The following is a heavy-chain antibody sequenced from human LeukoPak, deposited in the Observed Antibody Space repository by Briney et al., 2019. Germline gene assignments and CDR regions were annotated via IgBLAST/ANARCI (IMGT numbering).Heavy chain of an antibody. V-gene: IGHV4-34*01. CDR1: GGSFSGYY. CDR3: ARGILGSFYFDV. J-gene: IGHJ2*01. Sequence: SETLSLTCAVSGGSFSGYYGSWIRQSSGKGLEWIAEIHYKGATSHKPSLESRVTISGDTSKNQISLKVTSVTAADTAVYYCARGILGSFYFDVWGRGTLVTVSS. CDR2: IHYKGAT. D-gene: IGHD3-3*01.